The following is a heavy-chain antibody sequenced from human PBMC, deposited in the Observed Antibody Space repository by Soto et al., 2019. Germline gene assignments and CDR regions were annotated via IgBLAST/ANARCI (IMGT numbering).Heavy chain of an antibody. CDR3: TTGLGPDYYYGMDV. J-gene: IGHJ6*02. V-gene: IGHV3-15*01. CDR1: GFTFSNAW. D-gene: IGHD2-21*01. Sequence: GSLRLSCAASGFTFSNAWMSWVRQAPGKGLEWVGRIKSKTDGGTTDYAAPVKGRFTISRDDSKNTLYLQMNSLKTEDTAVYYCTTGLGPDYYYGMDVWGQGTTVTVSS. CDR2: IKSKTDGGTT.